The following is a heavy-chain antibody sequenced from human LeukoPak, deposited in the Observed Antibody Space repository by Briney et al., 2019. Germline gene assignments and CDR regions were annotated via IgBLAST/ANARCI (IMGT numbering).Heavy chain of an antibody. CDR3: ARQGPYSSGWYPQFDY. V-gene: IGHV4-39*01. CDR1: SGSISSSSYY. CDR2: IYYSGNT. D-gene: IGHD6-19*01. Sequence: KPSETLSLTCTVSSGSISSSSYYWGWIRQPPGKGLGWIGSIYYSGNTYYNPSLKSRVTISVDTAKNQFSLKLDSVTAADTAVYYCARQGPYSSGWYPQFDYWGQGTLVTVSS. J-gene: IGHJ4*02.